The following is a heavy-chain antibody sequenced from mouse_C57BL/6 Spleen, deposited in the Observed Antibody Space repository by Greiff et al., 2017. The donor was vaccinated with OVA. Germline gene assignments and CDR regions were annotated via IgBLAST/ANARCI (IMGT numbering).Heavy chain of an antibody. J-gene: IGHJ1*03. V-gene: IGHV1-26*01. Sequence: EVKLQQSGPELVKPGASVKISCKASGYTFTDYYMNWVKQSHGKSLEWIGDINPNNGGTSYNQKFKGKATLTVDKSSSIAYMELRSLTSEDSAVYYCARNYYGSTGYWYFDVWGTGTTVTVSS. CDR2: INPNNGGT. CDR1: GYTFTDYY. D-gene: IGHD1-1*01. CDR3: ARNYYGSTGYWYFDV.